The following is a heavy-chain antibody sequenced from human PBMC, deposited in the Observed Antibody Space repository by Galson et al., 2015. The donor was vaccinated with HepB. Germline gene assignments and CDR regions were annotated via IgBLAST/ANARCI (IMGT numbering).Heavy chain of an antibody. CDR1: GFSFEDYA. CDR2: ISWSSDSI. D-gene: IGHD6-19*01. CDR3: AKTTHNRTNGWSHYFDS. Sequence: SLRLSCAASGFSFEDYAIHWVRQAPGKGLEWVSGISWSSDSIGYADSVKGRFTISRDNAKNTLYLQMDSLRAGDTAFYYCAKTTHNRTNGWSHYFDSWGQGTLVTVSS. J-gene: IGHJ4*02. V-gene: IGHV3-9*01.